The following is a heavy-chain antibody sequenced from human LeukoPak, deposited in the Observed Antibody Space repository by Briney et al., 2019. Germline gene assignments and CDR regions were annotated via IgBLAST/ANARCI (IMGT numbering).Heavy chain of an antibody. J-gene: IGHJ4*02. Sequence: GGSLRLSCAASGFTFSSYWMYWVRQAPGKGLVWVSHINSDGSSTGYADSVKGRFTISRDNAKNTLYLQMSSLRAEDTAAYYCASNKASSFDHWGQGTLVTVSS. V-gene: IGHV3-74*01. D-gene: IGHD2/OR15-2a*01. CDR3: ASNKASSFDH. CDR1: GFTFSSYW. CDR2: INSDGSST.